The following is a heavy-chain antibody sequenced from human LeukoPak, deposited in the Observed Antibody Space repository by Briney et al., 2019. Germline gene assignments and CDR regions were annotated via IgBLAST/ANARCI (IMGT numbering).Heavy chain of an antibody. CDR3: ARGVRLGATTVSSAFDV. Sequence: ASVKVSCKASGYTFTNYYLHWVRQAPGQGLEWMGIINPSGGGTSYAQNFQGRVTVTRDMSTSTVYMELSSLRSEDTAVYYCARGVRLGATTVSSAFDVWGRGTMVTVSS. D-gene: IGHD1-26*01. J-gene: IGHJ3*01. CDR1: GYTFTNYY. CDR2: INPSGGGT. V-gene: IGHV1-46*01.